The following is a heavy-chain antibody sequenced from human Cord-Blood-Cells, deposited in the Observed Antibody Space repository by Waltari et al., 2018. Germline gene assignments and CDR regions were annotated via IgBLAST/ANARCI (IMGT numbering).Heavy chain of an antibody. J-gene: IGHJ4*02. V-gene: IGHV4-39*01. CDR1: GGSISSSSYY. CDR2: IYYSGST. Sequence: QLQLQESGPGLVKPSETLSLTCTVPGGSISSSSYYWGWIRQPPGKGLEWIGSIYYSGSTYYNPSLKSVVTIAVDTSKNQFSLKLSSVTAADTAVYYCARHGGSPWYNWNYYFDYWGQGTLVTVSS. CDR3: ARHGGSPWYNWNYYFDY. D-gene: IGHD1-7*01.